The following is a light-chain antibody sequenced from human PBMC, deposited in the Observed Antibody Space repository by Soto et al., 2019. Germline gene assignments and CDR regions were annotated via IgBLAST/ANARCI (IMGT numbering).Light chain of an antibody. J-gene: IGLJ1*01. V-gene: IGLV2-8*01. CDR2: EVS. CDR1: SSDVGGYNY. Sequence: QSVLTQPPSASGSPGQSVTISCTGTSSDVGGYNYVSWYQQHPGKAPKLIIYEVSKRPSGVTDRFSGSKSGNTASLAVSGLQAEDEADYYCSSYAGSNNPLYVFGSGTKLTVL. CDR3: SSYAGSNNPLYV.